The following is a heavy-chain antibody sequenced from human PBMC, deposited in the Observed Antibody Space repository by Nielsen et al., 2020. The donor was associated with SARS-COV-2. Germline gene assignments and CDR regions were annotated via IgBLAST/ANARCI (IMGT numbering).Heavy chain of an antibody. CDR2: ISGSGGST. CDR3: AKRVVVNDYYYYGMDV. V-gene: IGHV3-23*01. Sequence: GESLKISCAASGFTFSSYAMSWVRQAPGKGLEWVSAISGSGGSTYYADSVKGWFTISRDNSKNTLYLQMNSLRAEDTAVYYCAKRVVVNDYYYYGMDVWGQGTTVTVSS. CDR1: GFTFSSYA. J-gene: IGHJ6*02. D-gene: IGHD3-22*01.